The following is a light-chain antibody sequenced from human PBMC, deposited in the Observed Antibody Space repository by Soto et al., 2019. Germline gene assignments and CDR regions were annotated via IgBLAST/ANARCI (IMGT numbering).Light chain of an antibody. CDR2: KVS. Sequence: DVVMTQSPHSLPVTLGQPSSISCRSNQILVYSDGIAYFSWFQQRPGRSPRRLIYKVSNRDSGVPARFSGSGSGTDFALKISRVEADDVGVYYCMQVTHWPITFGQGTRLEIK. V-gene: IGKV2-30*01. CDR1: QILVYSDGIAY. J-gene: IGKJ5*01. CDR3: MQVTHWPIT.